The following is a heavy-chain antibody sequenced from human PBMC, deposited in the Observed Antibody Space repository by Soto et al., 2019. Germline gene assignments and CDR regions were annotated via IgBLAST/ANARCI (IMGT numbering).Heavy chain of an antibody. CDR2: VYYTGST. J-gene: IGHJ5*02. CDR1: GGSISNFD. D-gene: IGHD6-13*01. CDR3: ARGLGSSSPNWFDP. Sequence: PSETLSLTCTVSGGSISNFDWSWIRQPPGKGLEWIGNVYYTGSTNYNPSLKSRLTISVDTSKNQFSLNLSSVTAADTAVYYCARGLGSSSPNWFDPWGQGTLVTVSS. V-gene: IGHV4-59*01.